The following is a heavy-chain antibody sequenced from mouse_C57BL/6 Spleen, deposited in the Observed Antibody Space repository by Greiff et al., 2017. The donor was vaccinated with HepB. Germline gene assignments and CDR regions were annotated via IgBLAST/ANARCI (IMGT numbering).Heavy chain of an antibody. V-gene: IGHV1-82*01. J-gene: IGHJ4*01. CDR2: IYPGDGDT. CDR1: GYAFSSSW. Sequence: QVQLQQSGPALVKPGASVKISCKASGYAFSSSWMNWVKQRPGKGLEWIGRIYPGDGDTNYNGKFKGKATLTADKSTSTAYMQLSSLTSEDSAVYFCARRGTGTAMDYWGQGTSVTVSS. CDR3: ARRGTGTAMDY. D-gene: IGHD4-1*01.